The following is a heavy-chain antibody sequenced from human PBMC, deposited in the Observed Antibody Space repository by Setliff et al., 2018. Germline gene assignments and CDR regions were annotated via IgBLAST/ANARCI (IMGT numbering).Heavy chain of an antibody. J-gene: IGHJ6*02. CDR1: GESFSNNY. CDR3: ARDRTAYSYGLDV. Sequence: SETLSLTCSVYGESFSNNYWSWIRQPPGKGLEWIGESNHNGNTNFNPSLKTRVTMSVDTSKNQFALNLRSVTAADSAVYYCARDRTAYSYGLDVWGQGTTVTVSS. V-gene: IGHV4-34*01. D-gene: IGHD5-18*01. CDR2: SNHNGNT.